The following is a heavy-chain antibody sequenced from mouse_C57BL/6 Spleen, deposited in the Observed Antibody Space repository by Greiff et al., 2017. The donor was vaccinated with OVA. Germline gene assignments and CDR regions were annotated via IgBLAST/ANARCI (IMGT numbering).Heavy chain of an antibody. V-gene: IGHV1-76*01. CDR3: ARGIYYYGSRGYFDV. D-gene: IGHD1-1*01. J-gene: IGHJ1*03. CDR2: IYPGSGNT. Sequence: VMLVESGAELVRPGASVKLSCKASGYTFTDYYINWVKQRPGQGLEWIARIYPGSGNTYYNEKFKGKATLTAEKSSSTAYMQLSSLTSEDSAVYFCARGIYYYGSRGYFDVWGTGTTVTVSS. CDR1: GYTFTDYY.